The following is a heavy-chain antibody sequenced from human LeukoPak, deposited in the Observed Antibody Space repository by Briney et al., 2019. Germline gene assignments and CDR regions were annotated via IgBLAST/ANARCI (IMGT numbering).Heavy chain of an antibody. Sequence: SETLSLTCTVSGASLSPYYWSWIRLSPGGGLEWLGEINQSGSTNYNPSLTTRVTISVEKFKNQFSLELTSVTAADTAMYYCATLGGLYYESHGYPDFDHWGQGTLVTVSS. CDR3: ATLGGLYYESHGYPDFDH. V-gene: IGHV4-34*01. CDR1: GASLSPYY. D-gene: IGHD3-22*01. CDR2: INQSGST. J-gene: IGHJ4*02.